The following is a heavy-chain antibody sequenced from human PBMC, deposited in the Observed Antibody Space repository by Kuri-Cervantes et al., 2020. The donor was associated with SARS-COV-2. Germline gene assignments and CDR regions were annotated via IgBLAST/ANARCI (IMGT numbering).Heavy chain of an antibody. CDR3: ARGRYYDSLSDY. J-gene: IGHJ4*02. CDR1: GFTFSGYG. D-gene: IGHD3-22*01. CDR2: ISSSSSYI. V-gene: IGHV3-21*01. Sequence: GGSLRLSCAASGFTFSGYGMHWVRQAPGKGLEWVSSISSSSSYIYYADSVKGRFTISRDSAKNSLYLQMNSLRAEDTAVYYCARGRYYDSLSDYWGQGTLVTVSS.